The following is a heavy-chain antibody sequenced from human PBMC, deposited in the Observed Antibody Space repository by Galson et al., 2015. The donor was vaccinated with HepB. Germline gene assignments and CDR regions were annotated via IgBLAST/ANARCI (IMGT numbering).Heavy chain of an antibody. Sequence: SVKVSCKASGYTFTSYDMHWVRQAPGQGLEWMGIINPSGGSTSYAQKFQGRVTMTRDTSTSTVYMELSSLRSEDTAVYYCARGFAAAGYYYYYYMDVWGKGTTVTVSS. D-gene: IGHD6-13*01. CDR2: INPSGGST. CDR3: ARGFAAAGYYYYYYMDV. V-gene: IGHV1-46*01. J-gene: IGHJ6*03. CDR1: GYTFTSYD.